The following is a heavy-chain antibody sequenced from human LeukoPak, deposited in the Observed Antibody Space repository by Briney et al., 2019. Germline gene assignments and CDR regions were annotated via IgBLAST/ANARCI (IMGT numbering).Heavy chain of an antibody. V-gene: IGHV1-46*01. CDR3: ARSQMLGSFDY. J-gene: IGHJ4*02. D-gene: IGHD3-10*01. CDR1: GYTFTNYY. Sequence: ASVKVSCKASGYTFTNYYMHWVRQAPGQGLEWMGIINPSGGSTSYAQKFQGRVTMTRDTSISTAYMELSRLTSDDTAVYYCARSQMLGSFDYWGQGTLVTVSS. CDR2: INPSGGST.